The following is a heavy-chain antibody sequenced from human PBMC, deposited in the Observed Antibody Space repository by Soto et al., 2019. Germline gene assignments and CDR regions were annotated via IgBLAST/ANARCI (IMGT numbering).Heavy chain of an antibody. CDR3: ARDRCYDGTCYSASDS. CDR1: CFSFSTYN. Sequence: GWSLRLSCAASCFSFSTYNMDWVRQAPGKGPEWIAYISTTSFTIYYADSVKGRFTISRDNDRNSLYLEMNSLRDEDTAVYYCARDRCYDGTCYSASDSWGQGTLVTVSS. D-gene: IGHD2-15*01. CDR2: ISTTSFTI. V-gene: IGHV3-48*02. J-gene: IGHJ5*01.